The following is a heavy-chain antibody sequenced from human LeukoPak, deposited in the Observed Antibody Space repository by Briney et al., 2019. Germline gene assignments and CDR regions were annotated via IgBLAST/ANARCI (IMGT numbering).Heavy chain of an antibody. CDR2: TYYRSKWYN. CDR1: GDSVSSNSAA. Sequence: SQTLSLTFAISGDSVSSNSAAWNWLRQSPSRGLEWLGRTYYRSKWYNDYAVSVKSRITINPDTSKNQFSLQLNSVTPEDTAVYYCARDGFLPYGSGSYRGMDVWGKGTTVTVSS. J-gene: IGHJ6*04. D-gene: IGHD3-10*01. CDR3: ARDGFLPYGSGSYRGMDV. V-gene: IGHV6-1*01.